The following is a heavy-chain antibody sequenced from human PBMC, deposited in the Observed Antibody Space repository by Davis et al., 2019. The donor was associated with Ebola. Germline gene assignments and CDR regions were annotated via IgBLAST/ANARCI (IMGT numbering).Heavy chain of an antibody. CDR3: ASGYSYGFGAFDY. Sequence: GESLKISCAASGFTFSDYYMSWIRQAPGKGLEWVSYISSSSSYTNYADSVKGRFTISRDNAKNSLYLQMNSLRAEDTAVYYCASGYSYGFGAFDYWGQGTLVTVSS. J-gene: IGHJ4*02. V-gene: IGHV3-11*06. D-gene: IGHD5-18*01. CDR2: ISSSSSYT. CDR1: GFTFSDYY.